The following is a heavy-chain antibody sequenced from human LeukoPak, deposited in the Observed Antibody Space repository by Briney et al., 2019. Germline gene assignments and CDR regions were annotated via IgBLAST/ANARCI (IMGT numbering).Heavy chain of an antibody. V-gene: IGHV1-2*02. CDR2: INPNSGGT. CDR1: GYTFTGYY. J-gene: IGHJ4*02. D-gene: IGHD1-26*01. Sequence: ASVKVSCKASGYTFTGYYMHWVRQAPGQGLEWMGWINPNSGGTNYAQKFQGRVTMTRDTSISTAYMELSRLRSDDTAVYYCARAGWELGKSFDYWGQGTLVTVSS. CDR3: ARAGWELGKSFDY.